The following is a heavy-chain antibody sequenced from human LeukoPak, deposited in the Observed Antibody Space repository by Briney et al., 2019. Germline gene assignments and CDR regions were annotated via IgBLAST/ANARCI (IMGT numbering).Heavy chain of an antibody. CDR1: GFTFSSYG. CDR2: IWYDGSNK. CDR3: AKDPLKYCSGGSCYYYYMDV. V-gene: IGHV3-30*02. Sequence: GGSLRLSCVASGFTFSSYGMHWVRQAPGKGLEWVAFIWYDGSNKYYADSVKGRFTISRDNSKNTLYLQMNSLRAEDTAVYYCAKDPLKYCSGGSCYYYYMDVWGKGTTVTVSS. D-gene: IGHD2-15*01. J-gene: IGHJ6*03.